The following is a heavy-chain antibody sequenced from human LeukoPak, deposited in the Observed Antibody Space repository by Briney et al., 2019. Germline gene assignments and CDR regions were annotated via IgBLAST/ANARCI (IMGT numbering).Heavy chain of an antibody. CDR1: RFTFSGYR. CDR2: INGAGSET. V-gene: IGHV3-74*01. D-gene: IGHD2-2*01. Sequence: GGSLRLSCAASRFTFSGYRMHWVRQAPGKGLIWVAGINGAGSETTYADSVEGRFTVSRDNAKNTLYLQMNSLRAEDTALYYCARVRCSSTSCSLFDYWGQGTLVTVSS. J-gene: IGHJ4*02. CDR3: ARVRCSSTSCSLFDY.